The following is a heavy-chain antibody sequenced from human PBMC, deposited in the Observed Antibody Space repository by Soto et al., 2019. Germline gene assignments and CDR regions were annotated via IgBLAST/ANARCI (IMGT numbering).Heavy chain of an antibody. J-gene: IGHJ6*02. Sequence: PGESLKISCKGSGYSFTSYWIGWVRQMPGKGLEWMGIIYPGGSDTRYSPSFQGQVTISADKSISTAYLQWSSLKASDTAMYYCARHRPYYGSGSPHLGYYYYGMDVWGQGTTVTVSS. CDR3: ARHRPYYGSGSPHLGYYYYGMDV. CDR1: GYSFTSYW. D-gene: IGHD3-10*01. V-gene: IGHV5-51*01. CDR2: IYPGGSDT.